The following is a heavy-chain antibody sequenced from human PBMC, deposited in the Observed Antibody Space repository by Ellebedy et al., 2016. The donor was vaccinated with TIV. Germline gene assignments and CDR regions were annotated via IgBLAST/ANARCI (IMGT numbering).Heavy chain of an antibody. CDR2: ISGSGAAI. CDR3: AIRPDCSGGTCPFDY. J-gene: IGHJ4*02. Sequence: GESLKISCAASGFTFSNYAMSWVRQAPGKGLVWVSSISGSGAAIYYADSVKGRFTISRDNSKNTLYVQMNRLGAEDTAVYYCAIRPDCSGGTCPFDYWGQGTLVTVSS. CDR1: GFTFSNYA. D-gene: IGHD2-15*01. V-gene: IGHV3-23*01.